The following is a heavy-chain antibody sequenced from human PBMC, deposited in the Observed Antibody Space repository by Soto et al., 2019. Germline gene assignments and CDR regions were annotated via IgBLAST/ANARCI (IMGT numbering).Heavy chain of an antibody. J-gene: IGHJ5*02. CDR3: AILRYFGEGMGFDP. D-gene: IGHD3-9*01. Sequence: GASVKVSCKASGYTFTNYETIWVRQAPGQRLEWMGWINAGNGNAKYSQKFQGRVTITRDTSASTDYMELSSLRSEDTAVYSCAILRYFGEGMGFDPWGQGTLVTVSS. CDR1: GYTFTNYE. V-gene: IGHV1-3*01. CDR2: INAGNGNA.